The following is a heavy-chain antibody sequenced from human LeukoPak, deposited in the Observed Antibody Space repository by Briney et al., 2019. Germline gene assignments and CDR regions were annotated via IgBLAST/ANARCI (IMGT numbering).Heavy chain of an antibody. CDR1: QFTFNNNA. V-gene: IGHV3-23*01. D-gene: IGHD3-10*01. Sequence: PGGSLRLSCAASQFTFNNNAMSWVRQAPGKGLEWVSGLSGDSSSIYYAASVKGRFTISRDNSKNMLYLQMNSLRAEDTAVYYCATFQGASGSYVYWGQGTLVTVSS. CDR3: ATFQGASGSYVY. CDR2: LSGDSSSI. J-gene: IGHJ4*02.